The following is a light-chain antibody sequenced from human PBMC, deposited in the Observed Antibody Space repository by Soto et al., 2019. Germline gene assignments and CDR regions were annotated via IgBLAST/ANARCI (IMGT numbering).Light chain of an antibody. J-gene: IGLJ1*01. Sequence: QSVLTQPPSASGTPGQRIIISCSGSTSNIESHPVNWFQQVPGAAPTLLIKTNNQRPSGVPDLFSGSKSGASASLAISVLQSEDDATYYCATWDDSRNGVFGSGTKVTVL. CDR3: ATWDDSRNGV. V-gene: IGLV1-44*01. CDR1: TSNIESHP. CDR2: TNN.